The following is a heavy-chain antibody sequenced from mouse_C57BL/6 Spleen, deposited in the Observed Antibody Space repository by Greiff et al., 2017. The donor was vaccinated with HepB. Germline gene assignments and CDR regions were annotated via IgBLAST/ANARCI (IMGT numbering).Heavy chain of an antibody. CDR2: ISYDGSN. CDR1: GYSITSGYY. J-gene: IGHJ3*01. CDR3: ARERNYATAFFAY. V-gene: IGHV3-6*01. D-gene: IGHD1-2*01. Sequence: EVQLQESGPGLVKPSQSLSLTCSVTGYSITSGYYWNWIRQFPGNKLEWMGYISYDGSNNYNPSLKNRISITRDTSKNQFFLKLNSVTTEDTATYYCARERNYATAFFAYWGQGTLVTVSA.